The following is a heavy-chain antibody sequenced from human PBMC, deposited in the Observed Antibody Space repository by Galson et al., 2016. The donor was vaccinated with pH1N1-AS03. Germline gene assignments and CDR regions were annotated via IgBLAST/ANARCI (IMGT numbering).Heavy chain of an antibody. CDR2: INHSGST. J-gene: IGHJ3*02. D-gene: IGHD4-17*01. V-gene: IGHV4-34*01. Sequence: LSLTCAVYGGSFSGYSCSWIRQPPGKGLEWIGEINHSGSTNYNPSLKSRVTMSVDTSKNQFSLRLSSVTAADTAVYYCARHSGVTTTVTNAFDIWGRGTMVTVSS. CDR1: GGSFSGYS. CDR3: ARHSGVTTTVTNAFDI.